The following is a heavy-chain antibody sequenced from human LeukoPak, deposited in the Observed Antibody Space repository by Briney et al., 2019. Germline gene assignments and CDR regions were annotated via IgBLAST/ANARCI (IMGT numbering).Heavy chain of an antibody. J-gene: IGHJ6*03. D-gene: IGHD6-6*01. CDR1: GYRFNTYW. CDR2: IYPGDSDT. V-gene: IGHV5-51*01. CDR3: VRLGSSSDSTPWYNYYYMDV. Sequence: GESLKISCKGSGYRFNTYWIGWVRQMPGKGLEWMGIIYPGDSDTRYSPSFQGQVTISADKSISTAYLQWSSLKASDTAMYYCVRLGSSSDSTPWYNYYYMDVWGKGTTVTVSS.